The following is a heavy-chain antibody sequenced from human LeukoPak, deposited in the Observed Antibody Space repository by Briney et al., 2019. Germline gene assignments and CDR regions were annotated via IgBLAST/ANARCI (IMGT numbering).Heavy chain of an antibody. CDR2: ISGTGNTK. Sequence: GGSLRLSCAASGFTFSSYSMNWVRQAPGKGLEWASYISGTGNTKYYADSVKGRFTISRDNAKNSLFLQMNSLRVEDTAVYYCARPRYGGNSGEFDSWGQGTLVTVSS. J-gene: IGHJ4*02. CDR3: ARPRYGGNSGEFDS. V-gene: IGHV3-48*04. D-gene: IGHD4-23*01. CDR1: GFTFSSYS.